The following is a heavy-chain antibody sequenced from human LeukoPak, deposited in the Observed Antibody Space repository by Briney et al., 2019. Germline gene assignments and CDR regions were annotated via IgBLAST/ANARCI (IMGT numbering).Heavy chain of an antibody. CDR1: GGSFSGYY. D-gene: IGHD6-19*01. J-gene: IGHJ4*02. V-gene: IGHV4-34*01. CDR2: INHSGST. Sequence: SETLSLTRAVYGGSFSGYYWSWIRQPPGKGLEWIGEINHSGSTNYNPSLKSRVTISVDTSKNQFSLKLSSVTAADTAVYYCARAKYSSGWYPLGYWGQGTLVTVSS. CDR3: ARAKYSSGWYPLGY.